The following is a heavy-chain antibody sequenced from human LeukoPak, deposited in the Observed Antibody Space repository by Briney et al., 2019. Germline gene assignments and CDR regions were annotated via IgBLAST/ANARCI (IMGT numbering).Heavy chain of an antibody. D-gene: IGHD2-15*01. V-gene: IGHV1-8*01. J-gene: IGHJ5*02. CDR1: GCIFISYD. CDR2: MNPNSGNT. CDR3: ARSAGCSGGSCYPNWFDP. Sequence: ASVKVSCKASGCIFISYDFNWLRQATGQGLEWVGWMNPNSGNTGYAQKFQGRVTMTRNTSISTAYVELRSLRSVDTAVRYCARSAGCSGGSCYPNWFDPWGQGNLVTVSS.